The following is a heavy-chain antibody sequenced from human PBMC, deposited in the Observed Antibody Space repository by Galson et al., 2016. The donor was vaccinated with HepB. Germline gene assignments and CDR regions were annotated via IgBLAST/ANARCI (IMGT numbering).Heavy chain of an antibody. D-gene: IGHD6-13*01. Sequence: QSGAEVKRPGESLTISCKGSGYTFTSSWNGWVRQMPGKGLEWMGIIYPGDSDTKYSPSFPGPVTISADNSISTAYLQWSSLKASDTARYYCARRAAAGQENCDYWGQGTLVTVSS. CDR3: ARRAAAGQENCDY. CDR2: IYPGDSDT. V-gene: IGHV5-51*01. J-gene: IGHJ4*02. CDR1: GYTFTSSW.